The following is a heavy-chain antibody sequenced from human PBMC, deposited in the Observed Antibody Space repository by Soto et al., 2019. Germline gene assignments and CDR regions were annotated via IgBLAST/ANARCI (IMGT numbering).Heavy chain of an antibody. CDR1: GGSPNYYY. J-gene: IGHJ4*02. Sequence: ETLSLTCTISGGSPNYYYWSWVRQAPGKGLEWVSAISGSGGSTYYADSVKGRFTISRDNSKNTLYLQMNSLRAEDTAVYYCAKVYYDSSGFLGDYWGQGTLVTVSS. CDR3: AKVYYDSSGFLGDY. D-gene: IGHD3-22*01. V-gene: IGHV3-23*01. CDR2: ISGSGGST.